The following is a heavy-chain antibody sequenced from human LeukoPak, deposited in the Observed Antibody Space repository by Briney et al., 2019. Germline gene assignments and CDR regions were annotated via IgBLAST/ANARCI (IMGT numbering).Heavy chain of an antibody. CDR3: ARGRGGSSSI. Sequence: ASETLSLTCTVSGGSISSYYWGWIRQPPGKGLEWIGSIYYSGSTYYNPSLKSRVTISVDTSKNQFSLKLSSVTAADTAVYYCARGRGGSSSIWGQGTLVTVSS. CDR1: GGSISSYY. CDR2: IYYSGST. V-gene: IGHV4-39*07. J-gene: IGHJ4*02. D-gene: IGHD6-13*01.